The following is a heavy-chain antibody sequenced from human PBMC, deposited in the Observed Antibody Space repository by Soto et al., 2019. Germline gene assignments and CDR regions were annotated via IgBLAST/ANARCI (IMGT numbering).Heavy chain of an antibody. CDR3: AVSMNDATGDY. V-gene: IGHV1-69*02. Sequence: SVKVSCKASVGTFSSYTISWVRQAPGQGLEWMGRIIPILGIANYAQKFQGRVTITADKSTSTAYMELSSLSSEDTAVHYCAVSMNDATGDYWGQGTLVTVSS. D-gene: IGHD1-1*01. J-gene: IGHJ4*02. CDR1: VGTFSSYT. CDR2: IIPILGIA.